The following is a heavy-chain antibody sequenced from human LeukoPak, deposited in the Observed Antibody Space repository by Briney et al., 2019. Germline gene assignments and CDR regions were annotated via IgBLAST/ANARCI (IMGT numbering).Heavy chain of an antibody. CDR2: ISYTGTT. J-gene: IGHJ4*02. V-gene: IGHV4-59*01. CDR1: GASIRNKF. D-gene: IGHD3-3*01. Sequence: SETLSLTCDVSGASIRNKFWSWLRHPPGKALEWIGYISYTGTTNYNPSLQSRVTISVDTSKNRLSLKLTSMTAADTAVYYCARDTSGYYGRYEHWGQGTLVTVSS. CDR3: ARDTSGYYGRYEH.